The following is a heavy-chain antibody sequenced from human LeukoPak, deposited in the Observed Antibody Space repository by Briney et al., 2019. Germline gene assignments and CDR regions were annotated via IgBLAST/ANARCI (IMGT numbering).Heavy chain of an antibody. J-gene: IGHJ4*02. Sequence: SETLSLTCAVYGGSFSPYYWSWIRQSPDKGLEWIGEINHSRSTNYNPSLKSRVTISVDTSKNQCSLKLSSVTAADTAVYYCGRRSRSTWNYRRGDYWGQGTLVTVSS. D-gene: IGHD1-7*01. V-gene: IGHV4-34*01. CDR3: GRRSRSTWNYRRGDY. CDR2: INHSRST. CDR1: GGSFSPYY.